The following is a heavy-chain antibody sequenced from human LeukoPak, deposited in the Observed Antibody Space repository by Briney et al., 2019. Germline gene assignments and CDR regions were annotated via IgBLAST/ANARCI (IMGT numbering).Heavy chain of an antibody. Sequence: PSETLSLTCTVSGGSISSSSYYWGWIRQPPGKGLEWIGSIYYSGSTYYNPSLKSRVTISVDTSKNQFSLKLSSVTAADTAVYYCARTTEAHSWRTRYYDYYMDVWGKGTTVTVSS. CDR2: IYYSGST. V-gene: IGHV4-39*07. D-gene: IGHD6-13*01. CDR1: GGSISSSSYY. CDR3: ARTTEAHSWRTRYYDYYMDV. J-gene: IGHJ6*03.